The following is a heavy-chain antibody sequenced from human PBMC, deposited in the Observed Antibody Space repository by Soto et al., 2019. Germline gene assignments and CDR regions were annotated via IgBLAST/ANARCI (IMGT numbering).Heavy chain of an antibody. CDR2: ISAYNGNT. D-gene: IGHD5-12*01. Sequence: ASVKVSCKASGYTFTSYRISWVRQAPGQGLEWMGWISAYNGNTNYAQKLQGRVTMTTDTSTSTAYMELRSLRSDDTAVYYCARSGYVDNYYYGMDVWGQGTTVTVSS. V-gene: IGHV1-18*01. CDR1: GYTFTSYR. J-gene: IGHJ6*02. CDR3: ARSGYVDNYYYGMDV.